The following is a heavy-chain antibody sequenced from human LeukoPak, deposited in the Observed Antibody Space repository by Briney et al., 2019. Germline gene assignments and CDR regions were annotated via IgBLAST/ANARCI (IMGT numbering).Heavy chain of an antibody. CDR2: ISYDGSNK. CDR1: GFTFSSYA. V-gene: IGHV3-30-3*01. CDR3: ARDYGSGKYFDY. J-gene: IGHJ4*02. D-gene: IGHD3-10*01. Sequence: PGRSLRLSCAASGFTFSSYAMHWVRQAPGKGLEWVAVISYDGSNKYYADSVKGRFTISRDNSKNTLYLQMNSLRAEDTAVYYCARDYGSGKYFDYWGQGTLVTVSS.